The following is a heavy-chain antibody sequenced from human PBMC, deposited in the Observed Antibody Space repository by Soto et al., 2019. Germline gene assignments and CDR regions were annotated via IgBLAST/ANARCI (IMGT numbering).Heavy chain of an antibody. Sequence: SETLSLTCTVSGGSISSGDYYWSWIRQPPGKGLEWIGYIYYSGSTYYNPSLKSRVTISVDTSKNQFSLKLSSVTAADTAVYYCARVPYYYDSSGYYPFDYWGQGTLVTVSS. V-gene: IGHV4-30-4*01. J-gene: IGHJ4*02. CDR1: GGSISSGDYY. D-gene: IGHD3-22*01. CDR3: ARVPYYYDSSGYYPFDY. CDR2: IYYSGST.